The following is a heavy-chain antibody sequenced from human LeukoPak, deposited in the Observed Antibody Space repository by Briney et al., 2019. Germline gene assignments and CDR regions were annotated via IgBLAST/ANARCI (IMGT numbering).Heavy chain of an antibody. CDR2: IRYDGSNK. CDR3: AKDLTQLWPSLGDY. J-gene: IGHJ4*02. D-gene: IGHD5-18*01. CDR1: GFTFSSYG. V-gene: IGHV3-30*02. Sequence: GGSLRLSCAASGFTFSSYGMHWVRQAPGKGLEWVAFIRYDGSNKYYADSVKGRFTISRDNSKNTLYLQMYSLRAEDTAVYYCAKDLTQLWPSLGDYWGQGTLVTVSS.